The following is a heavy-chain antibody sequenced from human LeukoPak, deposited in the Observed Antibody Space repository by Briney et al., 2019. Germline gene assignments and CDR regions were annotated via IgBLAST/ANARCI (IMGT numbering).Heavy chain of an antibody. J-gene: IGHJ3*02. CDR3: ARPRRLRGGAFDI. D-gene: IGHD4-17*01. V-gene: IGHV4-34*01. Sequence: SETLSLTCAVYGGSFSGYYWSWIRQPPGKGLEWIGEINHSGSTNYNPSLKSRVTISVDTSKNQFSLKLSSVTAADTAAYYCARPRRLRGGAFDIWGQGTMVTVSS. CDR1: GGSFSGYY. CDR2: INHSGST.